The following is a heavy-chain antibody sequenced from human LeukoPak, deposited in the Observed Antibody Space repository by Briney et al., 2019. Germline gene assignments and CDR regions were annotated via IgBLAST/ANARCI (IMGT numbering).Heavy chain of an antibody. J-gene: IGHJ5*02. CDR2: INHSGST. D-gene: IGHD3-22*01. CDR1: GGSFSGYY. CDR3: ARDSRVRITMIVGVAPRSRFGP. Sequence: SETLSLTCAVYGGSFSGYYWSWIRQPPGKGLEWIGEINHSGSTNYNPSLKSRVTISVDTSKNQFSLKLSSVTAADTAVYYCARDSRVRITMIVGVAPRSRFGPWGQGTLVTVSS. V-gene: IGHV4-34*01.